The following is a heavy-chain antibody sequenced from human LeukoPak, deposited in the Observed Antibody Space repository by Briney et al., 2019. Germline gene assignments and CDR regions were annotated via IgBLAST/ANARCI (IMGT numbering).Heavy chain of an antibody. CDR1: IFTYDDYA. J-gene: IGHJ4*02. D-gene: IGHD6-19*01. CDR3: AKIAVAGTGDY. Sequence: GVPQRLPCTPSIFTYDDYAMQCVPGSTGRGREGVPGISWNSGSIGYADSVKGRFTISRDNAKNSMYLQMNSLRAEDTALYYCAKIAVAGTGDYWGQGTLVTVSS. V-gene: IGHV3-9*01. CDR2: ISWNSGSI.